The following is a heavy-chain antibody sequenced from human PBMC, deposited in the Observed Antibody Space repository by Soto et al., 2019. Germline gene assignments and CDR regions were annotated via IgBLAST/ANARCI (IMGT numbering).Heavy chain of an antibody. J-gene: IGHJ4*02. CDR1: GFTFSSYA. V-gene: IGHV3-30-3*01. CDR3: ERDYQDYYDSSGYSHIPDY. CDR2: ISYDGSNK. Sequence: GGSLRLSCAASGFTFSSYAMHWVRQAPGKGLEWVAVISYDGSNKYYADSVKGRFTISRDNPKNTLYLQMHSLRAEDTAVYYCERDYQDYYDSSGYSHIPDYWGQGTLVTVSS. D-gene: IGHD3-22*01.